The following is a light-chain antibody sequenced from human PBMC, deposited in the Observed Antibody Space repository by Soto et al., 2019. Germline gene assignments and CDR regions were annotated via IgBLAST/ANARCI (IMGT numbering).Light chain of an antibody. J-gene: IGLJ2*01. CDR2: EVS. CDR3: TSYTSTTLVV. V-gene: IGLV2-14*01. CDR1: SSDVGGYNH. Sequence: QSALTQPASVSGSPGQSITISCTGTSSDVGGYNHVSWYQQHPGKAPKLMIYEVSNRPSGVSSRFSGSKSGNTASLTISGLQAEEEANYYCTSYTSTTLVVFGGGTNLTAL.